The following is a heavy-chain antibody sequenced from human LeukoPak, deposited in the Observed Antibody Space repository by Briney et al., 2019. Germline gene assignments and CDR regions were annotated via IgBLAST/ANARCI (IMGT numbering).Heavy chain of an antibody. CDR2: IIPIFGIA. CDR1: GGTFSSYA. J-gene: IGHJ4*02. CDR3: ASRVGATRDY. Sequence: SVKVSCKASGGTFSSYAISWVRQAPGQGLEWMGRIIPIFGIANYAQKFQGRVTITADKSTSTAYMELSSLRSEDTAVYYCASRVGATRDYWGQGTLVTVSS. V-gene: IGHV1-69*04. D-gene: IGHD1-26*01.